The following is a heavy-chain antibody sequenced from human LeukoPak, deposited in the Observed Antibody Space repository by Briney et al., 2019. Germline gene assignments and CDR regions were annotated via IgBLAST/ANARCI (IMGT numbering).Heavy chain of an antibody. CDR2: ISYDGSNK. V-gene: IGHV3-30-3*01. D-gene: IGHD3-3*01. CDR3: ARDAPPYDFWSGYYLDYYYGMDV. Sequence: GGSLRLSCAASGFTFSSYAMHWVRQAPGKGLEWVAVISYDGSNKYYADSVKGRFTISRDNSKNTLYLQMNSLRAEDTAVYYCARDAPPYDFWSGYYLDYYYGMDVWGQGTTVTVSS. J-gene: IGHJ6*02. CDR1: GFTFSSYA.